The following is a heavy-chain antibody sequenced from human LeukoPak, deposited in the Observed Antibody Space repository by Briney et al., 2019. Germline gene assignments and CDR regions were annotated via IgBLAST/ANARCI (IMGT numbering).Heavy chain of an antibody. Sequence: PSETLSLTCTVSGGSISSSSYYWGWIRQPPGKGLEWIGSIYYSGSTYYNPSLKSRVTISVDTSKNQFSLKLSSVTAADTAVYYCARAYLEWLSQIDYWGQGTLVTVSS. CDR1: GGSISSSSYY. J-gene: IGHJ4*02. D-gene: IGHD3-3*01. V-gene: IGHV4-39*07. CDR3: ARAYLEWLSQIDY. CDR2: IYYSGST.